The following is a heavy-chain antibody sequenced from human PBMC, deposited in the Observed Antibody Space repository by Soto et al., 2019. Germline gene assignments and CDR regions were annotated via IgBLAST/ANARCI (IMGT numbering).Heavy chain of an antibody. J-gene: IGHJ6*02. CDR3: ASERGYSYGFSYYYYDMDV. V-gene: IGHV3-53*02. D-gene: IGHD5-18*01. Sequence: EVQLVETGGGLIQTGGSLRLSCAASGFTVSSNYMSWVRQASGKGLEWVLVIYSGGRTYYTDSVKGRFTISRDNYKNTLYLQMNSLRAEDTAVYYCASERGYSYGFSYYYYDMDVWGQGTTVTVSS. CDR2: IYSGGRT. CDR1: GFTVSSNY.